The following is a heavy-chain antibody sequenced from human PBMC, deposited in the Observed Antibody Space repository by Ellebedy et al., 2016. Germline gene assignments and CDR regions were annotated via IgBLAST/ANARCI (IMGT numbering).Heavy chain of an antibody. D-gene: IGHD2-15*01. V-gene: IGHV4-61*01. CDR3: ARAGSGLDAFDI. J-gene: IGHJ3*02. CDR2: IYYSGST. CDR1: GGSVSSGSYY. Sequence: SETLSLXXTVSGGSVSSGSYYWSWIRQPPGKGLEWIGYIYYSGSTNYNPSLKSRVTISVDTSKNQFSLKLSSVTAADTAVYYCARAGSGLDAFDIWGQGTMVTVSS.